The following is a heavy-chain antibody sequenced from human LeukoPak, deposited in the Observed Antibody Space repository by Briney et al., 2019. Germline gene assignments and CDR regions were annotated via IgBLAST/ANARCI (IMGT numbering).Heavy chain of an antibody. J-gene: IGHJ4*02. D-gene: IGHD3-3*01. V-gene: IGHV3-7*03. CDR1: GFTFSSYW. Sequence: GGSLRLSCAASGFTFSSYWMSWVRQAPGKGLEWVANIKQDGSEKYYVDSVKGRFTISRDTAKNSLYLQMNSLRAEDTAVYYCARTEGTYYDFWSGYYDRVGDYFDYWGQGTLVTVSS. CDR2: IKQDGSEK. CDR3: ARTEGTYYDFWSGYYDRVGDYFDY.